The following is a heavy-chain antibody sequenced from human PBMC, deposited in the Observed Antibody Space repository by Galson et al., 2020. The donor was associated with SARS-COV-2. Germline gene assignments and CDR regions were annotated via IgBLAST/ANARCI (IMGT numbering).Heavy chain of an antibody. V-gene: IGHV1-18*01. CDR1: GYTFTSYG. J-gene: IGHJ6*02. Sequence: ASVKVSCKASGYTFTSYGISWVRQAPGQGLEWMGWISAYNGNTNYAQKLQGRVTMTTDTSTSTAYMELRSLRSDDTAVYYCARGPVVVPAAIGVNYYYYGMDVWGQGTTVTVSS. CDR2: ISAYNGNT. CDR3: ARGPVVVPAAIGVNYYYYGMDV. D-gene: IGHD2-2*01.